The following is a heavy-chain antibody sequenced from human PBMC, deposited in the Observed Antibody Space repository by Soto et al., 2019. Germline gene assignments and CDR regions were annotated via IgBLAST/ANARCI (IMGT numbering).Heavy chain of an antibody. CDR2: INHSGST. V-gene: IGHV4-34*01. CDR1: GGSFSGYY. J-gene: IGHJ4*02. Sequence: QVQLQQWGAGLLKPSETLSLTCAVYGGSFSGYYWTWIRQPPGTGLEWIGEINHSGSTNYNPSLKSRVTVSVDTSKTQFSLTLTSVPAADTAVYYCARDKITGLFDYWGQGTLVTVSS. CDR3: ARDKITGLFDY. D-gene: IGHD2-8*02.